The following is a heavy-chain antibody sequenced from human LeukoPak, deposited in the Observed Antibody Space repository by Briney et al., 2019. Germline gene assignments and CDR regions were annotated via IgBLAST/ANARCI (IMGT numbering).Heavy chain of an antibody. V-gene: IGHV3-30*18. CDR3: AKGTGSGWFPYYYYYYMDV. Sequence: GGSLRLSCAASGFTFSSYGMHWVRQAPGKGLEWVAVISYDGSNKYYADSVKGRFTISRDNSKNTLYLQMNSLGAEDTAVYYCAKGTGSGWFPYYYYYYMDVWGKGTTVTISS. CDR2: ISYDGSNK. D-gene: IGHD6-19*01. CDR1: GFTFSSYG. J-gene: IGHJ6*03.